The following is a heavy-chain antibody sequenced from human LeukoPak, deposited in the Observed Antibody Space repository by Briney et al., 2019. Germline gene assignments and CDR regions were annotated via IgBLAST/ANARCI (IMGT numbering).Heavy chain of an antibody. V-gene: IGHV3-30*03. Sequence: GRSLRLSCAASGFTFSSYGMHWVRQAPGKGLEWVAVISYDGSNKYYADSVKGRFTISRDNSKNTLYLQMNSLRAEDTAVYYCASTTTGNWGQGTLVTVSS. J-gene: IGHJ4*02. CDR1: GFTFSSYG. D-gene: IGHD4-17*01. CDR2: ISYDGSNK. CDR3: ASTTTGN.